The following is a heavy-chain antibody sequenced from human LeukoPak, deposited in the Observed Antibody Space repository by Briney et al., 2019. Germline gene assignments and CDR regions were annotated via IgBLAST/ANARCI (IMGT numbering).Heavy chain of an antibody. Sequence: GGSLRLSCAASGFTFSTYSMGWVRQAPGKGPEWVSDIDNGGGTLYADSVKGRFTISRDNSKNTLYLQMNSLRAEDTAVYYCARPAGTGDFDYWGQGALVTVSS. CDR1: GFTFSTYS. V-gene: IGHV3-66*04. J-gene: IGHJ4*02. CDR3: ARPAGTGDFDY. CDR2: IDNGGGT. D-gene: IGHD6-13*01.